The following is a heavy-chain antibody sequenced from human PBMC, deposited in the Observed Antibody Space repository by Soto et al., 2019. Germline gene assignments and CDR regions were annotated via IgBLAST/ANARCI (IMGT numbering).Heavy chain of an antibody. V-gene: IGHV3-33*01. Sequence: GGSLRLSCAASGLSFMGQGMAWGRQVPGKGLEWVSLIYYDGTNEYYGESVKGRFTISIDTSKNNLFLQMDSLRGEDTAVHYFARVKDSDCALIRFYFLELLGQGALVTVSS. CDR1: GLSFMGQG. J-gene: IGHJ1*01. D-gene: IGHD1-26*01. CDR2: IYYDGTNE. CDR3: ARVKDSDCALIRFYFLEL.